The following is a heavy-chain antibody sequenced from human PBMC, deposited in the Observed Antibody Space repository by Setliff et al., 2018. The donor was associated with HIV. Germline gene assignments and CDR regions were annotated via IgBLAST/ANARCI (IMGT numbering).Heavy chain of an antibody. J-gene: IGHJ3*01. D-gene: IGHD3-10*02. CDR3: ARHGFNMLMGMDVSDL. CDR1: GGSISSSSYY. CDR2: IYNSGST. V-gene: IGHV4-61*05. Sequence: PSETLSLTCTVSGGSISSSSYYWSWIRQPPGKGLEWIGYIYNSGSTNYNPSLKSRVTISVDTSKNQFSLKLSSVTAADTAVYYCARHGFNMLMGMDVSDLWGPGTMVTVSS.